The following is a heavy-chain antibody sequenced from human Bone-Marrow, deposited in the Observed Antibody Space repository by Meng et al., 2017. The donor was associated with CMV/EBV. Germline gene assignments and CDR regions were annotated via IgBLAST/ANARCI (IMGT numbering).Heavy chain of an antibody. CDR1: GGSVSSGSYY. CDR3: ARVPGSGSYPRRCYYYYGMDV. CDR2: IYYSGST. D-gene: IGHD3-10*01. V-gene: IGHV4-61*01. Sequence: GSLRLSCPVSGGSVSSGSYYWSWMRQPPGKGLEWIGYIYYSGSTNYNPSLKSRVTISVDTSKNQFSPKLSSVTAADTAVYYCARVPGSGSYPRRCYYYYGMDVWGQGTTVTVSS. J-gene: IGHJ6*02.